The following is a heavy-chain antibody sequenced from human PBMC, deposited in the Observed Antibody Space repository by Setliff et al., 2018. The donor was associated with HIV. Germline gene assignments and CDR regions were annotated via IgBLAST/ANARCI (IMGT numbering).Heavy chain of an antibody. V-gene: IGHV1-2*02. J-gene: IGHJ4*02. D-gene: IGHD3-22*01. Sequence: WASVKVSCKASGYTFTGYYMHWVRQAPGQGLEWMGWINPNNGGTNYAQKFQGRVTMTRDTSISTAYMELSRLRSDDTAVYYCARDHYDSSGYIFFPGLPDYWGQGTLVTSPQ. CDR3: ARDHYDSSGYIFFPGLPDY. CDR1: GYTFTGYY. CDR2: INPNNGGT.